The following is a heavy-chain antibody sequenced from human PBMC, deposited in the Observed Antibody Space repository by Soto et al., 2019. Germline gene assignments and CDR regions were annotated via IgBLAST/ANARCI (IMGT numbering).Heavy chain of an antibody. CDR2: ISYDGSDK. CDR1: GFTFSNYG. J-gene: IGHJ5*02. CDR3: AKTAGYEYGWGSYGLDP. D-gene: IGHD3-16*01. V-gene: IGHV3-30*18. Sequence: QVQLVESGGGVVQPGRSLRLSCAASGFTFSNYGMHWVRQAPGKGLEWVAVISYDGSDKYYADSVKGRFTISRDDSKNTLYLQMNSLKAEDTAGDYCAKTAGYEYGWGSYGLDPWGQGALVTVSS.